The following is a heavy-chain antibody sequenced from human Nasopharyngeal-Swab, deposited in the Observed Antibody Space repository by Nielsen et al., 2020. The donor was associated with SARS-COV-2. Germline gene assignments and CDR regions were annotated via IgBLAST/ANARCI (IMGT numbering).Heavy chain of an antibody. J-gene: IGHJ6*02. CDR2: INHSGST. V-gene: IGHV4-34*01. CDR1: GGSFSGYY. CDR3: ARDHFYDSSAYYTFYKRYYYGMDV. Sequence: SETLSLTCAVYGGSFSGYYWSWIRQPPGKGLEWIGEINHSGSTDYNPSLKSRVTISVDTSKNQFSLKLSSVTAADTAAYYCARDHFYDSSAYYTFYKRYYYGMDVWGQGTTVTVSS. D-gene: IGHD3-22*01.